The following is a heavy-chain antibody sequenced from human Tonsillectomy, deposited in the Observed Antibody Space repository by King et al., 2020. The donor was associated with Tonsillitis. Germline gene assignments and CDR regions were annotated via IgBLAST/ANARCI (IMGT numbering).Heavy chain of an antibody. D-gene: IGHD2-15*01. V-gene: IGHV1-2*02. Sequence: VQLVESGAEVKKPGASVKVSCKASGYTFTAYYMHWVRLAPGQGLEWMGWINSNSGGTKYAQRFQGRVTVTRDTSISTAYMELSRLKFDDTAVYFCARDDWEYCTGGSCYSAWGQGTLVTVSS. J-gene: IGHJ5*02. CDR1: GYTFTAYY. CDR3: ARDDWEYCTGGSCYSA. CDR2: INSNSGGT.